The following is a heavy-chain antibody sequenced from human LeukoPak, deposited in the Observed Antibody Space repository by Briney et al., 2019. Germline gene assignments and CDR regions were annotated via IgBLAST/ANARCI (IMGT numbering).Heavy chain of an antibody. CDR1: GGSISSYY. CDR3: ARRTLEMATTHGAFDI. CDR2: IYYSGST. V-gene: IGHV4-59*01. Sequence: SETLSLTCTVSGGSISSYYWSWIRQPPGKGLEWIGYIYYSGSTNYNPSLKSRVTISVDTSKNQFSLKLSSVTAADTAVYYCARRTLEMATTHGAFDIWGQGTMVTVSS. D-gene: IGHD5-24*01. J-gene: IGHJ3*02.